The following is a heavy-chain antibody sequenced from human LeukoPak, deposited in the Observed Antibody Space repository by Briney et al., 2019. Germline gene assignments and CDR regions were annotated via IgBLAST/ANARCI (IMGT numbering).Heavy chain of an antibody. CDR2: ISSSGSTI. CDR3: ARMYSSGWYLDYFDY. Sequence: GGSLRLSCAASGFTFSSYEMNWVRQAPGKGLEWVSYISSSGSTIYYADSVKGRFTISRDNAKNSLYLQMNSLRAEDTAVYYCARMYSSGWYLDYFDYWGQETLVTVSS. D-gene: IGHD6-19*01. V-gene: IGHV3-48*03. CDR1: GFTFSSYE. J-gene: IGHJ4*02.